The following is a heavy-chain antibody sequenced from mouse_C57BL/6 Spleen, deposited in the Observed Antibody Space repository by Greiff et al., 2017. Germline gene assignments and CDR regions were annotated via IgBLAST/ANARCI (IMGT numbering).Heavy chain of an antibody. V-gene: IGHV1-82*01. CDR3: VGSSSNWYFDV. J-gene: IGHJ1*03. D-gene: IGHD1-1*01. Sequence: VQLQQSGPELVKPGASVKISCKASGYAFSSSWLNWVKQRPGKGLEWIGRIYPGDGDTNYNGKFKGKATLTADKSSSTAYMQLSSLTSEDSAVYFCVGSSSNWYFDVWGTGTTVTVSS. CDR2: IYPGDGDT. CDR1: GYAFSSSW.